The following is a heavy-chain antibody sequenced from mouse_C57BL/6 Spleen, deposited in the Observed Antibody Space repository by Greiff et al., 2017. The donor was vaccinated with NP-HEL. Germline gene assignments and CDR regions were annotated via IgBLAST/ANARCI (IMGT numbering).Heavy chain of an antibody. D-gene: IGHD2-3*01. CDR3: ARRFYDAFDFDV. V-gene: IGHV5-12*01. CDR2: ISNGGGST. CDR1: GFTFSDYY. J-gene: IGHJ1*03. Sequence: DVQLVESGGGLVQPGGSLKLSCAASGFTFSDYYMYWVRQTPEKRLEWVAYISNGGGSTYYPDTVKGRFTISRDNAKNTLYLQMSRLKSEDTAMYYCARRFYDAFDFDVWGTGTTVTVSS.